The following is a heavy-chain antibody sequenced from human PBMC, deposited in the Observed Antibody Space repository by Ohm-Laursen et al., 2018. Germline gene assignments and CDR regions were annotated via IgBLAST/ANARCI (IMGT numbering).Heavy chain of an antibody. J-gene: IGHJ4*02. Sequence: SLRLSCSAAGFTMRNYWMSWVRQAPGKGLEWVANIKPDASEEHYVDSVKGRFTISRDNANNSVYLQMNSLRAEDTAVYYCAKQPPAPAGTYDYWGQGTLVTVSS. CDR3: AKQPPAPAGTYDY. CDR2: IKPDASEE. CDR1: GFTMRNYW. D-gene: IGHD6-13*01. V-gene: IGHV3-7*01.